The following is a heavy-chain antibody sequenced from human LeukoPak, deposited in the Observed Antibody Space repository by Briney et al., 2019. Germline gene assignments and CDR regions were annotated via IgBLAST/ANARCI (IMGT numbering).Heavy chain of an antibody. CDR3: ARRPIKYYYYGMDV. V-gene: IGHV3-30*03. CDR1: GLTFSSYS. CDR2: ISYDGSNK. Sequence: GGSLRLSCAASGLTFSSYSMNWVRQAPGKGLEWVTVISYDGSNKYYADSVKGRFTISRDNSKNTLYLQMNSLRAEDTAVYYCARRPIKYYYYGMDVWGQGTAVTVSS. J-gene: IGHJ6*02.